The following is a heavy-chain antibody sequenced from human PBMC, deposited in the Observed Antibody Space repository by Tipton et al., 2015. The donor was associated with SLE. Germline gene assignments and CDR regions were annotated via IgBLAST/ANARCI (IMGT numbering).Heavy chain of an antibody. Sequence: LSLTCTVSGDSITDSGYSWNWVRQHPGAGLEWIGYIHHSGRTDYNPSLRSRVTISRDTSKNQFSLNVNSVTAADTAVYYCARDELVVLSSARWSYYYGMDVWGQGTTVTVSS. J-gene: IGHJ6*02. V-gene: IGHV4-31*03. CDR1: GDSITDSGYS. D-gene: IGHD4/OR15-4a*01. CDR3: ARDELVVLSSARWSYYYGMDV. CDR2: IHHSGRT.